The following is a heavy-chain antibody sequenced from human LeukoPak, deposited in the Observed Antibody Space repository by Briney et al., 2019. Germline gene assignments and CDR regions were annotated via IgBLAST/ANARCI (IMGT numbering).Heavy chain of an antibody. Sequence: GSLRLSCAASGFTFSSYAMHWVRQAPGKGLEWVAVISYDGSNKYYADSVKGRFTISRDNSKNTLYLQMNSLRAEDTAVYYCARATVPAAISYYYYGMDVWGQGTTVTVSS. J-gene: IGHJ6*02. D-gene: IGHD2-2*02. CDR3: ARATVPAAISYYYYGMDV. V-gene: IGHV3-30-3*01. CDR1: GFTFSSYA. CDR2: ISYDGSNK.